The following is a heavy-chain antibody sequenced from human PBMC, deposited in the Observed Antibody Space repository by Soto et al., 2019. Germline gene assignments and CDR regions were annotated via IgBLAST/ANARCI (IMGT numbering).Heavy chain of an antibody. CDR3: AKDRCSGGSCYSADAFDI. CDR2: ISGSGGST. Sequence: EVQLLESGGGLVQPGGSLRLSCAASGFTFSSYAMSWVRQAPGKGLEWVSAISGSGGSTYYADSVKGRFTISRDNSKNTLYLQMNSLRAEDTAVYYCAKDRCSGGSCYSADAFDIWGQGTMVTVSS. V-gene: IGHV3-23*01. J-gene: IGHJ3*02. CDR1: GFTFSSYA. D-gene: IGHD2-15*01.